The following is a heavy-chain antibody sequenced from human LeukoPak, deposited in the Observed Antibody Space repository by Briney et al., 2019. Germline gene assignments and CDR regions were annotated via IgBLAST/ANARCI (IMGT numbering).Heavy chain of an antibody. CDR2: TSGGGERT. CDR3: GKDGGQYSSGPEFDP. Sequence: GGSLRLSCAASGIAFSNTAMNWARQSPGTGLEWVSGTSGGGERTCYADSVKGRFTISRDNSKNMLYLQMNSLRADDTAIYYCGKDGGQYSSGPEFDPRGQGALVTVSS. CDR1: GIAFSNTA. D-gene: IGHD6-19*01. J-gene: IGHJ5*02. V-gene: IGHV3-23*01.